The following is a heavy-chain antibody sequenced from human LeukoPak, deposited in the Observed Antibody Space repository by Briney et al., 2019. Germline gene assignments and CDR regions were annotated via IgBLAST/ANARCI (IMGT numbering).Heavy chain of an antibody. CDR3: ARDVAYSSSWYRGAFDI. J-gene: IGHJ3*02. D-gene: IGHD6-13*01. CDR1: GYTFTGYY. CDR2: INPNSGGT. Sequence: GASVKVSCKASGYTFTGYYMHWVRQAPGQGLEWMGWINPNSGGTNYAQKFQGRVTMTRDTSISTAYMELSRLRSDDTAVYYCARDVAYSSSWYRGAFDIWGQGTMVTVSS. V-gene: IGHV1-2*02.